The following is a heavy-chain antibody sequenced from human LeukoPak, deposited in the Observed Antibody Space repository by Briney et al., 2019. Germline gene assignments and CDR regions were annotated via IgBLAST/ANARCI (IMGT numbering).Heavy chain of an antibody. CDR3: ARQREFTVTYFDY. J-gene: IGHJ4*02. D-gene: IGHD4-17*01. CDR2: IYPGDSDT. CDR1: GYSFTSYW. Sequence: GGSLQISCKGSGYSFTSYWIGWVRQLPGKGLEWMGIIYPGDSDTRYSPSFQGQVTVSADKSISTAYLQWSSLKASDTAMYYCARQREFTVTYFDYWGQGTLVTVSS. V-gene: IGHV5-51*01.